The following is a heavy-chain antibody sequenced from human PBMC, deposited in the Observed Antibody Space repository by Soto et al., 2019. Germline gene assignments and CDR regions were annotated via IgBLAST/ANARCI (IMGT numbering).Heavy chain of an antibody. CDR1: GYTFTSYD. V-gene: IGHV1-8*01. Sequence: ASVKVSCKXSGYTFTSYDINWVRQATGQGLEWMGWMNPNSGNTGYAQKFQGRVTMTRNTSISTAYMELSSLRSEDTAVYYCARRVSIPYCSSTSCHRGNAFDIWGQGTMVTVSS. CDR3: ARRVSIPYCSSTSCHRGNAFDI. CDR2: MNPNSGNT. J-gene: IGHJ3*02. D-gene: IGHD2-2*02.